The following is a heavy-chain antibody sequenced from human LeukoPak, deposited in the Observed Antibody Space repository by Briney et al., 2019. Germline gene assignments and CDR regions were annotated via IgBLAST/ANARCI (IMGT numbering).Heavy chain of an antibody. Sequence: SETLSLTCTVSGGSISSSSYYWGWIRQPPGKGLEWIGYIYYSGSTNYNPSLKSRVTISVDTSKNQFSLKLSSATAADTAVYYCARVGYCSSTSCYGLDYWGQGTLVTVSS. CDR3: ARVGYCSSTSCYGLDY. CDR1: GGSISSSSYY. V-gene: IGHV4-61*05. J-gene: IGHJ4*02. CDR2: IYYSGST. D-gene: IGHD2-2*01.